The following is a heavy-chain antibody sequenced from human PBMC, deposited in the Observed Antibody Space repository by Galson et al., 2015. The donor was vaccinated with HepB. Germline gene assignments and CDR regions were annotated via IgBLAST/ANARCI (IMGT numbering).Heavy chain of an antibody. CDR2: IYYSGST. J-gene: IGHJ4*02. CDR3: ARHDSSGYYYVQPPYYFDY. V-gene: IGHV4-39*01. CDR1: GGSVSSSSYY. D-gene: IGHD3-22*01. Sequence: SETLSLTCTVSGGSVSSSSYYWGWIRQPPGKGLEWIGSIYYSGSTYYNPSLKSRVTISVDTSKNQFSLKLSSVTAADTAVYYCARHDSSGYYYVQPPYYFDYWGQGTLATVSS.